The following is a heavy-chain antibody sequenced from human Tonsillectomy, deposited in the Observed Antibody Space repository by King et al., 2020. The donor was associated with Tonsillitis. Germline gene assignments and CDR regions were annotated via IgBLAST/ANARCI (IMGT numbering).Heavy chain of an antibody. Sequence: VQLVESGGGVVQPGGSLRLSCEATGFTFRNYDIHWVRQAPGKGLEWVAFIQYDGTKENYGDSVKGRFTISRDNSKNTVSLQMSSLRAEDTAVYYCAKLVQRWETRPVDYGGQGTSVTVS. CDR2: IQYDGTKE. J-gene: IGHJ4*01. V-gene: IGHV3-30*02. D-gene: IGHD1-26*01. CDR3: AKLVQRWETRPVDY. CDR1: GFTFRNYD.